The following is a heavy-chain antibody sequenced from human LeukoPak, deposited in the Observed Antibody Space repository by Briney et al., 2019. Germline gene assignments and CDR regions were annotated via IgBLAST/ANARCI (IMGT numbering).Heavy chain of an antibody. CDR1: GGSFSGYY. Sequence: SETLSLTCAVYGGSFSGYYWSWIRQPPGKGLEWIGEINHSGSTNYNPSLKSRVTISVDTSKNQFSLKLSSVTAADTAVYYCARAIGYCSSTSCYTMGYYYYCGMDVWGQGTTVTVSS. CDR2: INHSGST. J-gene: IGHJ6*02. CDR3: ARAIGYCSSTSCYTMGYYYYCGMDV. D-gene: IGHD2-2*02. V-gene: IGHV4-34*01.